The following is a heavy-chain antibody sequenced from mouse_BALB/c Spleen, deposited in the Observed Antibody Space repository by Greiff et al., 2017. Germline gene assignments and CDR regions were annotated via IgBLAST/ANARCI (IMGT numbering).Heavy chain of an antibody. J-gene: IGHJ1*01. V-gene: IGHV2-6-5*01. Sequence: VMLVESGPGLVAPSQSLSITCTVSGFSLTDYGVSWIRQPPGKGLEWLGVIWGGGSTYYNSALKSRLSISKDNSKSQVFLKMNSLQTDDTAMYYCAKSYYGSSYHFDVWGAGTTVTVSS. CDR1: GFSLTDYG. D-gene: IGHD1-1*01. CDR2: IWGGGST. CDR3: AKSYYGSSYHFDV.